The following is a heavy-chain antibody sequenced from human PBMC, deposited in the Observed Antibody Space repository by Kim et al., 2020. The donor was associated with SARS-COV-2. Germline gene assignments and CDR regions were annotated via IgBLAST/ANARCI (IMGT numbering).Heavy chain of an antibody. Sequence: GGSLRLSCAASGFTFSSYSMNWVRQAPGKGLEWVSSISSSSSYIYYADSVKGRFTISRDNAKNSLYLQMNSLRAEDTAVYYCPRDQAGVAAAGPYYYYYGMDVWGQGTTVTVSS. J-gene: IGHJ6*02. CDR2: ISSSSSYI. D-gene: IGHD6-13*01. CDR1: GFTFSSYS. CDR3: PRDQAGVAAAGPYYYYYGMDV. V-gene: IGHV3-21*01.